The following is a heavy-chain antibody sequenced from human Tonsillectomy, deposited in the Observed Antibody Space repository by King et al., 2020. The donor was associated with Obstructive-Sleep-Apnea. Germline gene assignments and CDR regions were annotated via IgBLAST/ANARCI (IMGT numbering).Heavy chain of an antibody. CDR2: INHSGST. CDR1: GGSFSGYY. J-gene: IGHJ4*02. V-gene: IGHV4-34*01. D-gene: IGHD5-12*01. Sequence: VQLQQWGAGLLKPSETLSLTCAVYGGSFSGYYWSWIRQPPGKGLEWIGEINHSGSTNYNPSLKSRVTISVDTSKNQFSLKLSSVTAADTAVYYCAREEADSGYDYWGQGTLVTVSS. CDR3: AREEADSGYDY.